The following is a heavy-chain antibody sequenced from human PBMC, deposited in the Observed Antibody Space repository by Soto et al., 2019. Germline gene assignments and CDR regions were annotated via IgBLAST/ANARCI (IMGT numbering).Heavy chain of an antibody. D-gene: IGHD6-19*01. Sequence: EVQLLESGGGLVQPGGSLRLSCAASGFTFSSYAMNWVRQAPGKGLEWVSVISGSGDSTYYADSVKGRFTISRDNSKHTLYLQMNSLRAEDTAVYYCASRSSGWYFDYWGQGTLITVSS. CDR2: ISGSGDST. J-gene: IGHJ4*02. CDR3: ASRSSGWYFDY. V-gene: IGHV3-23*01. CDR1: GFTFSSYA.